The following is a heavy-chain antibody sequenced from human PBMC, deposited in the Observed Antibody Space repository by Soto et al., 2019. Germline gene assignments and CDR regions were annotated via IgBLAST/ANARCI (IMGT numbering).Heavy chain of an antibody. Sequence: QITLKESGPTLVKPTQTLTLTCTLSGFSLSTSGVGVGWIRQPPGKAMEWLALIYWDDDKRYSPSLKSRLTITTDTSKNQVVLTRTIMDPVDTATYYCAHPLYCSSTSCYSKLVVFDYWGQGTLVTVAS. CDR3: AHPLYCSSTSCYSKLVVFDY. CDR2: IYWDDDK. D-gene: IGHD2-2*01. CDR1: GFSLSTSGVG. V-gene: IGHV2-5*02. J-gene: IGHJ4*02.